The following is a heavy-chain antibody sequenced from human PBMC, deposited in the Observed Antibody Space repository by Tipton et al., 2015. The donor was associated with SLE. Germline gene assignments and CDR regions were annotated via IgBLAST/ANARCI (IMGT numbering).Heavy chain of an antibody. CDR3: AKDEGSYRTFDY. V-gene: IGHV3-23*01. D-gene: IGHD3-16*02. CDR2: IGASGSPI. J-gene: IGHJ4*02. CDR1: GFTFSTSA. Sequence: GSLRLSCAASGFTFSTSAMSWVRQAPGKGLEWVSSIGASGSPIYYVDSVKGRFSMTRDNSKNAVYLQMNSLRPEDTAVYYCAKDEGSYRTFDYWGQGTLVSVSS.